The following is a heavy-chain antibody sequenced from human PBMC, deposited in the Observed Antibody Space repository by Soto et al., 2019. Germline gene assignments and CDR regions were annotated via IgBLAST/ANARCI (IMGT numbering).Heavy chain of an antibody. CDR3: ARHGDYYDRGGYYYSALLAH. J-gene: IGHJ4*02. CDR2: IHQSGST. CDR1: DGSLRGFD. Sequence: SETLSLTCAVLDGSLRGFDWSWIRQPPGKGLEWIGEIHQSGSTNYNPSLKSRVTISVDTSMEQSSLKLSSVTAADTAVYYCARHGDYYDRGGYYYSALLAHWGQGTLVTVSS. D-gene: IGHD3-22*01. V-gene: IGHV4-34*01.